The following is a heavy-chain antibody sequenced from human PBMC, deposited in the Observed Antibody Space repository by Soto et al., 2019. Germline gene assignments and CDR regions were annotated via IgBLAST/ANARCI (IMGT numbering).Heavy chain of an antibody. V-gene: IGHV2-5*01. J-gene: IGHJ4*02. CDR3: AHRPGGSGFRYYFDY. Sequence: QITLKESGPPLVKPTQTLTLTCSFSGFSLTSSGVGVGWFRQPPGKALEWLGLIYSNDDDRYRASLHSRLTITKDTSKNQVVLTMTNMDPEDTATYYCAHRPGGSGFRYYFDYWGQGTLVTVSS. CDR1: GFSLTSSGVG. CDR2: IYSNDDD. D-gene: IGHD6-19*01.